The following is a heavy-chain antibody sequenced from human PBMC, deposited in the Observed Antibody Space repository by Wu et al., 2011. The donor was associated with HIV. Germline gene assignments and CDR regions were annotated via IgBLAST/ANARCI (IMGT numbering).Heavy chain of an antibody. CDR1: GGTFNSYG. D-gene: IGHD2-21*01. V-gene: IGHV1-69*06. J-gene: IGHJ4*02. CDR3: ARDFGGDEDS. Sequence: QVQLVQSGAEVKKPGSSVKVSCKASGGTFNSYGISWVRQAPGQGLEWMGGIIPMFGTAKYAQKFQGRVTITAGKSTSTAYMELSSLRSEDTAVYYCARDFGGDEDSWGQGTLVTVSS. CDR2: IIPMFGTA.